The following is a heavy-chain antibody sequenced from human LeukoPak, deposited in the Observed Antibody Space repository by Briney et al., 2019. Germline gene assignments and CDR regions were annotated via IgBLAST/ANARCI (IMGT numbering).Heavy chain of an antibody. CDR3: AKDVAVAGTGSFDY. J-gene: IGHJ4*02. Sequence: PGGSLRLSCAASGFTFSSYAMGWVRQAPGKGLEWVSAISGSGGSTYYADSVKGRFTISRDNSKNTLYLQMNSLRAGDTAVYYCAKDVAVAGTGSFDYWGQGTLVTVSS. CDR2: ISGSGGST. D-gene: IGHD6-19*01. CDR1: GFTFSSYA. V-gene: IGHV3-23*01.